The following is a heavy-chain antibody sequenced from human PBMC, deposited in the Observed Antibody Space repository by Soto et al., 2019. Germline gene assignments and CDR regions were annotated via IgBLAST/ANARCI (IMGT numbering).Heavy chain of an antibody. Sequence: GGSLRLSCAASDFAFTNAWINWVRQAPGKGLEWVGRIKSKTHGGTTDFAAPVKGRFAISRDDSKNMVYLQMNSLKTEDAAVYYCAKDSWGGNGWYYFDNWGQGTLVTVSS. D-gene: IGHD6-19*01. CDR2: IKSKTHGGTT. CDR1: DFAFTNAW. V-gene: IGHV3-15*07. J-gene: IGHJ4*02. CDR3: AKDSWGGNGWYYFDN.